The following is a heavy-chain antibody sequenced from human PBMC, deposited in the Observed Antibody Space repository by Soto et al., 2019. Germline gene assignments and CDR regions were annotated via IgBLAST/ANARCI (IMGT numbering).Heavy chain of an antibody. CDR3: ARGQCSSWGGYFDY. V-gene: IGHV3-48*03. CDR2: ISSSGSTI. Sequence: EVQLVESGGGLVQPGGSLRLSCAASGFTFSSYEMNWVRQAPGKGLEWVSYISSSGSTIYYADSVKGRFTISRDNAKNSLSLHRTGVQAKGRDVHHCARGQCSSWGGYFDYWGQETLVTVSS. CDR1: GFTFSSYE. D-gene: IGHD3-16*01. J-gene: IGHJ4*02.